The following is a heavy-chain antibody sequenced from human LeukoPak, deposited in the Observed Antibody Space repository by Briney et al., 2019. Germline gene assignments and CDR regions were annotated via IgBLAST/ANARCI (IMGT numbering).Heavy chain of an antibody. J-gene: IGHJ4*02. D-gene: IGHD6-19*01. CDR1: GFTFSSYS. CDR2: ISGSGGST. Sequence: GGSLRLSCAASGFTFSSYSMNWVRQAPGKGLDWVSAISGSGGSTYNADSVKGRFTISRDNSKNTLYLQMNSLRAEDTAVYYCAGSVAGTFGFYFDYWGQGTLVTVSS. V-gene: IGHV3-23*01. CDR3: AGSVAGTFGFYFDY.